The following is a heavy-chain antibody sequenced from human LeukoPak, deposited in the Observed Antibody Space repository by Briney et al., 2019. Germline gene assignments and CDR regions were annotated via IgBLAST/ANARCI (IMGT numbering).Heavy chain of an antibody. CDR3: AREGIAAAGTDY. CDR2: INPSGGST. D-gene: IGHD6-13*01. CDR1: GYTFTSYY. J-gene: IGHJ4*02. V-gene: IGHV1-46*01. Sequence: GASVKVSCKASGYTFTSYYMHWVRQAPGQGLEWMGIINPSGGSTSYAQKFQGRVTMTRDTSTSTVYMELSSLKSEDTAVYYCAREGIAAAGTDYWGQGTLVTVSS.